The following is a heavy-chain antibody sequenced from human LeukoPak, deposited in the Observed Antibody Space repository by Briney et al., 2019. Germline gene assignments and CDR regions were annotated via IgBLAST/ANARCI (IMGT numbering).Heavy chain of an antibody. CDR3: ARLNIVVVTAIGYYFDY. J-gene: IGHJ4*02. CDR1: GYSFTSYW. D-gene: IGHD2-21*02. V-gene: IGHV5-51*01. CDR2: IYPGDSDT. Sequence: GESLEISCKGSGYSFTSYWIGWVRQLPGKGLEWMGIIYPGDSDTRYSPSFQGQVTISADKSISTAYLQWSSLKASDTAMYYCARLNIVVVTAIGYYFDYRGQGTLVTVSS.